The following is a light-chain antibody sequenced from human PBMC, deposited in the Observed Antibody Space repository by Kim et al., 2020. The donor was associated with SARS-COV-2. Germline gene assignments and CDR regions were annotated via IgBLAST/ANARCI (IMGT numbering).Light chain of an antibody. CDR2: GAS. J-gene: IGKJ4*01. CDR1: QRVSSN. CDR3: QQYNNWPLT. Sequence: EIVMTQSPATLSVSPGERATLSCRASQRVSSNLAWYQQKPGQAPRLLIYGASTGATGIPARFSGSGSGTEFTLTISSLQSEDLAVYYCQQYNNWPLTFGGGTKVDIK. V-gene: IGKV3-15*01.